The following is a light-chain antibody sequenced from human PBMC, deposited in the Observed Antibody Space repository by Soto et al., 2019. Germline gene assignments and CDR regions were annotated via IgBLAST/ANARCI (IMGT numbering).Light chain of an antibody. V-gene: IGKV3-20*01. J-gene: IGKJ3*01. CDR2: GAS. Sequence: EIVLTRSPGTLSLSPGEGATLSCRASQSLSSSYLAWYQQKPGQAPRLLIYGASGRATGIPDRFSGSGSGTDFTLTISRLEPEDFAVYYCQQYGSSPLFTFGPGTKVDIK. CDR3: QQYGSSPLFT. CDR1: QSLSSSY.